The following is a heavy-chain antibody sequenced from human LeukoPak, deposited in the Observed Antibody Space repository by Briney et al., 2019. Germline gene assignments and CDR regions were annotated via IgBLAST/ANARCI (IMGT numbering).Heavy chain of an antibody. J-gene: IGHJ4*02. Sequence: SLRLSCAASGFIFEDNAMHWVRQAPGKGLEWVSGTSWNSGSIGYGDSVKGRFTISRDNAKNTLYLQMNSLRAEDTAVYYCARVSSSWYPFDYWGQGTLVTVS. CDR1: GFIFEDNA. D-gene: IGHD6-13*01. CDR2: TSWNSGSI. CDR3: ARVSSSWYPFDY. V-gene: IGHV3-9*01.